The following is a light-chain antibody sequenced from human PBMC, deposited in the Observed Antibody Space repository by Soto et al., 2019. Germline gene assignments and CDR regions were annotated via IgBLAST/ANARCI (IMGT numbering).Light chain of an antibody. J-gene: IGKJ1*01. CDR1: QSISSY. CDR3: QHSYSTRWT. CDR2: AAS. V-gene: IGKV1-39*01. Sequence: DIQMTQSPSSLSASVGDRVTITCRASQSISSYLNWYQQKPGKAPKLLIYAASSLQSGVPSRFSGSGSGTDFTLPISSLQPEDFATYDCQHSYSTRWTFGEGTKVEIK.